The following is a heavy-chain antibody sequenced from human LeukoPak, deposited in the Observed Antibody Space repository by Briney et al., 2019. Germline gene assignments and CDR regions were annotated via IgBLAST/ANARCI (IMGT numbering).Heavy chain of an antibody. CDR1: GYTFTSYG. V-gene: IGHV1-18*01. Sequence: ASVKVSCKASGYTFTSYGISWVRQAPGQGLEWMGWISAYNGNTNYAQKLQGRVTMTTDTSTSTAYKELRSLRSDDTAVYFCARWEMGTVNFDYWGQGSLVTVSS. CDR2: ISAYNGNT. J-gene: IGHJ4*02. CDR3: ARWEMGTVNFDY. D-gene: IGHD5-24*01.